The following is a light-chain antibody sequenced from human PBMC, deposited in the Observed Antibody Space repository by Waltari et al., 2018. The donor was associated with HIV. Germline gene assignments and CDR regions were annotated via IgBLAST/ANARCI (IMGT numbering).Light chain of an antibody. Sequence: DIQMTQSPSSLSPSVGDRVTITCRASQTISSYLNWYQQKPGNAPKLLIYAASSLQSGVPSRFSGSGSGTDFTLTISSLQPEDFATYYCQQSYSTRGFTFGPGTKVDIK. CDR3: QQSYSTRGFT. V-gene: IGKV1-39*01. CDR2: AAS. CDR1: QTISSY. J-gene: IGKJ3*01.